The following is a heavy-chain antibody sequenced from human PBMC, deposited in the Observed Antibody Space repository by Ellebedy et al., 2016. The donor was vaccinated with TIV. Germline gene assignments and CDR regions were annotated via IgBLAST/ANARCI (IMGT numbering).Heavy chain of an antibody. J-gene: IGHJ4*02. CDR3: ARGFGSSSDDFDY. CDR2: IKEDGSVK. V-gene: IGHV3-7*01. D-gene: IGHD6-6*01. CDR1: GFNFSSYS. Sequence: GESLKISCAASGFNFSSYSMNWVRQAPGKGLEWVANIKEDGSVKQYVGSVKGRFTISRDNAENSLSLQMNSLRAEDTAIYYCARGFGSSSDDFDYWGQGTLVTVSS.